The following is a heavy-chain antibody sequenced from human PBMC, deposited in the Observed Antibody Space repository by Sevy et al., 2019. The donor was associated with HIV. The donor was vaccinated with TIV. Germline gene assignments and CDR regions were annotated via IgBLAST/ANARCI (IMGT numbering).Heavy chain of an antibody. CDR3: AKVDIVGAFDI. J-gene: IGHJ3*02. D-gene: IGHD2-2*03. V-gene: IGHV3-30*02. CDR2: IRYDGSKK. Sequence: GGSLRLSCAASGFTFSSYGMHWVRQAPGKGLEWVAFIRYDGSKKYYADSVKGRFTISRDNSKNTLYLQMNSLRAEDTAVYYCAKVDIVGAFDIWGQGTMVTVSS. CDR1: GFTFSSYG.